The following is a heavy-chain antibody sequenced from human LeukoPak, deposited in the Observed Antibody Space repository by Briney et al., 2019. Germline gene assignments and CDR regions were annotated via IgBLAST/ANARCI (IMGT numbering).Heavy chain of an antibody. D-gene: IGHD3-22*01. V-gene: IGHV3-48*03. CDR3: AGDRGYCDSSGYYYEVDY. J-gene: IGHJ4*02. CDR2: ISDTGRTT. Sequence: AGGSLRLSCAASGFTFSTYEMHWVRQAPGKGLEWISYISDTGRTTFYADSVKGRFTISRDNAKNSLYLQMNNLRGEDTAIYYCAGDRGYCDSSGYYYEVDYWGQGTLVTVSS. CDR1: GFTFSTYE.